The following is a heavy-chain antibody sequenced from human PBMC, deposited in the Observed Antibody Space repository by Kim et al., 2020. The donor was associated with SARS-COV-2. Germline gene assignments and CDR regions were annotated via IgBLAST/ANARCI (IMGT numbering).Heavy chain of an antibody. J-gene: IGHJ4*02. CDR1: GFTFSSYA. CDR3: ADDYDSSGYYKGY. CDR2: ISGSGGST. Sequence: GGSLRLSCAASGFTFSSYAMSWVRQAPGKGLEWVSAISGSGGSTYYADSVKGRFTISRDNSKNTLYLQMNSLRAEDTAVYYCADDYDSSGYYKGYWGQGTLVTVSS. D-gene: IGHD3-22*01. V-gene: IGHV3-23*01.